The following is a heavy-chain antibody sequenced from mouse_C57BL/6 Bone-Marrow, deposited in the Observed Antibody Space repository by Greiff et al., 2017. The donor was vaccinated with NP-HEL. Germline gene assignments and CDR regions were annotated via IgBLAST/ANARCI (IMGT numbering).Heavy chain of an antibody. CDR1: GFTFSDYY. J-gene: IGHJ4*01. V-gene: IGHV5-16*01. D-gene: IGHD1-1*01. Sequence: EVNVVESEGGLVQPGSSMKLSCTASGFTFSDYYMAWVRQVPEKGLEWVANINYDGSSTYYLDSLKSRFIISRDNAKNILYLQMSSLKSEDTATYYCARGSYYGSSYDAMDYWGQGTSVTVSS. CDR2: INYDGSST. CDR3: ARGSYYGSSYDAMDY.